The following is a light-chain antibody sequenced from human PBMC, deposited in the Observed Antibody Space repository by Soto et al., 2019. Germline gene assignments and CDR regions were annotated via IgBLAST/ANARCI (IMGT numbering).Light chain of an antibody. CDR3: SSYTGIGTVV. Sequence: QSALTQPASVSGSPGQSLTISCTGTSSDVGGYNYVSWYQQHPGKAPKLMIYDVTNRPSGVSNRFSGSKSGNTASLTISGLQVEDEADYYRSSYTGIGTVVFGGGTQLTVL. CDR2: DVT. CDR1: SSDVGGYNY. J-gene: IGLJ2*01. V-gene: IGLV2-14*03.